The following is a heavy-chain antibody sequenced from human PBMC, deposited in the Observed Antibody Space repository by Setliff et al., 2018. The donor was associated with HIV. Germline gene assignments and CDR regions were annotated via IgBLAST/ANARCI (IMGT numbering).Heavy chain of an antibody. Sequence: SETLSLTCTVSGDSVSGYYWTWIRQPPGKGLEWIGHIYYTGSTNYNPSLKSRVTISLDTSKNQFSLNLNSVTAADTAVYYCVRGNPDYDILTGYWSYYFDYWGQGTLVTVSS. J-gene: IGHJ4*02. CDR2: IYYTGST. CDR3: VRGNPDYDILTGYWSYYFDY. D-gene: IGHD3-9*01. V-gene: IGHV4-59*02. CDR1: GDSVSGYY.